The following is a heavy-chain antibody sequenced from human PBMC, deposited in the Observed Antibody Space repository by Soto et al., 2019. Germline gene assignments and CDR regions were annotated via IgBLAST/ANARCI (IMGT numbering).Heavy chain of an antibody. CDR2: ISSSSSYT. J-gene: IGHJ3*02. CDR1: GFTFSDYY. Sequence: QVQLVESGGGLVKPGGSLRLSCAASGFTFSDYYMSWIRQAPGKGLEWVSYISSSSSYTNYADSVKGRFTISRDNXKXXLYLQMNSLRAEDTAVYYCARTYCSGGSCYEAFDIWGQGTMVTVSS. CDR3: ARTYCSGGSCYEAFDI. D-gene: IGHD2-15*01. V-gene: IGHV3-11*05.